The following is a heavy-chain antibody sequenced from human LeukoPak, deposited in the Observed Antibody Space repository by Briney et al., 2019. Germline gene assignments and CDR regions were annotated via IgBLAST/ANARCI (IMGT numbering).Heavy chain of an antibody. D-gene: IGHD6-13*01. CDR3: AVSAAGLFDP. CDR1: GGSFSGYY. CDR2: INQSGST. V-gene: IGHV4-34*01. Sequence: SETLSLTCAVYGGSFSGYYWSWIRQPPGKGLEWIGEINQSGSTNYNPSLKSRVTISADTSKNQFSLMFSPVTAADTAVYYCAVSAAGLFDPWGQGTLVTVSS. J-gene: IGHJ5*02.